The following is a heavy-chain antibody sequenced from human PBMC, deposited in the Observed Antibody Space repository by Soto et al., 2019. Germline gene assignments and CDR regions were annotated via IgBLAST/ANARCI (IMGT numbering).Heavy chain of an antibody. CDR3: ARPPLLWFGELLLGSPWFDH. D-gene: IGHD3-10*01. Sequence: EVQLLESGGGLVQPGGSLRLSCAASGFTFSSYAMSWVRQAPGKGREWVSAISGSGGSTYYADSVKGRFTISRDNSKNTLYLQMNSLIAEDTAVYYCARPPLLWFGELLLGSPWFDHWGQGTLVTVSS. V-gene: IGHV3-23*01. J-gene: IGHJ5*02. CDR1: GFTFSSYA. CDR2: ISGSGGST.